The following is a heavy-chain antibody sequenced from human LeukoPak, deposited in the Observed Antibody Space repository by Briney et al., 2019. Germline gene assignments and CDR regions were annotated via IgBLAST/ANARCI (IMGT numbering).Heavy chain of an antibody. J-gene: IGHJ3*02. Sequence: PGGSLRLSCAASGFTFSDYYMSWIRQAPGMGLEWVSYISSNSENVFYGDSVQGRFTISRDNAESSLFLQMNSLRAEDTAVYYCARESDFNGNFDAFDIWGQGTVVTVSS. CDR1: GFTFSDYY. V-gene: IGHV3-11*04. D-gene: IGHD4-23*01. CDR3: ARESDFNGNFDAFDI. CDR2: ISSNSENV.